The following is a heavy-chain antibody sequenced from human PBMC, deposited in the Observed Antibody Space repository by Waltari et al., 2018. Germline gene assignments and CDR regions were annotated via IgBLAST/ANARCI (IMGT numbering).Heavy chain of an antibody. CDR2: VRYDGTNT. V-gene: IGHV3-30*02. D-gene: IGHD3-22*01. CDR3: ARLSETYFDH. J-gene: IGHJ4*02. CDR1: GFTFNIYG. Sequence: QVQLVDSGGGVVQPGGSLRLSCAASGFTFNIYGMHWVRQAPGKGLEWVAFVRYDGTNTYYADSVKGRFTISRDNSKNTVYLQMSSLRSEDTAVYYCARLSETYFDHWGQGTLVRVSS.